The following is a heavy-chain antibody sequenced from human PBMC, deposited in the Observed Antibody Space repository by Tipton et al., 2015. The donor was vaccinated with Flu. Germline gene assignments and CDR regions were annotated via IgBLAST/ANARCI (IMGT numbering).Heavy chain of an antibody. CDR3: ARGDCSSTSCLDY. CDR1: GVSISSYY. Sequence: TLSLTCTVSGVSISSYYWSWIRQPPGKGLEWIGYIYYSGSTNYNPSLKSRVTISVDTSKNQFSPKLSSVTAADTAVYYCARGDCSSTSCLDYWGQGTLVTVSS. CDR2: IYYSGST. D-gene: IGHD2-2*01. J-gene: IGHJ4*02. V-gene: IGHV4-59*01.